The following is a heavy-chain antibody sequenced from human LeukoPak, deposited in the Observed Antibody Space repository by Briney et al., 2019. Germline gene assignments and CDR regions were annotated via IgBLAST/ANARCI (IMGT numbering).Heavy chain of an antibody. CDR2: INHSGST. D-gene: IGHD5-18*01. CDR1: GGSMSSSSYY. Sequence: PSETLSLTCNVSGGSMSSSSYYWGWIRQPPGKGLEWIGEINHSGSTNYNPSLKSRVTISVDTSKNQFSLKLSSVTAADTAVYYCARGGQDKYSYGYVFGAYYYYYMDVWGKGTTVTVSS. V-gene: IGHV4-39*07. CDR3: ARGGQDKYSYGYVFGAYYYYYMDV. J-gene: IGHJ6*03.